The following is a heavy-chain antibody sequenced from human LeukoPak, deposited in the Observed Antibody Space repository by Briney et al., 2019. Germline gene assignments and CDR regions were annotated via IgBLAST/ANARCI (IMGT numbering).Heavy chain of an antibody. CDR1: GFTFSSYS. D-gene: IGHD3-16*02. Sequence: GGSLRLSCAASGFTFSSYSMHWVRQAPGKGLVWVSRINSDGTSTSYADSVKGRFTISRDNAKNTLYLQMNSLRAEDTAMYYCTRTQELSLDGQGFDYWGQGTLVTVSS. J-gene: IGHJ4*02. V-gene: IGHV3-74*01. CDR3: TRTQELSLDGQGFDY. CDR2: INSDGTST.